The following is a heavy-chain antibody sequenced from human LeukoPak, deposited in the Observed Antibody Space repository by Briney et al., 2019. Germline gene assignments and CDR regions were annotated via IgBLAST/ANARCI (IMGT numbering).Heavy chain of an antibody. CDR1: XGDXY. D-gene: IGHD2-2*01. Sequence: XGDXYWSWIRQPPGKGLXXXVYIYYSGSTYYNPSLKSRVTITVKKTKNQFSLKLSSVTAADTAVYYCARDSVAVPAARPFDPWGQGTLVTVSS. CDR3: ARDSVAVPAARPFDP. J-gene: IGHJ5*02. CDR2: IYYSGST. V-gene: IGHV4-30-4*08.